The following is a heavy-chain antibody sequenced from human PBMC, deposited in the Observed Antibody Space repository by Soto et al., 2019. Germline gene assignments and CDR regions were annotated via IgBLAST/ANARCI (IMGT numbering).Heavy chain of an antibody. D-gene: IGHD3-10*01. J-gene: IGHJ4*02. CDR1: GFTFSSYG. Sequence: QVQLVESGGGVVQPGRSLRLSCAASGFTFSSYGMHWVRQAPGKGLEWVAVIWYDGSNKYYVDSVKGRFTSSRDNSKNTLYLQMNSRRAEDTAVYYCARNYYGSGSRYHYLDYWGQGALVTVSS. V-gene: IGHV3-33*01. CDR2: IWYDGSNK. CDR3: ARNYYGSGSRYHYLDY.